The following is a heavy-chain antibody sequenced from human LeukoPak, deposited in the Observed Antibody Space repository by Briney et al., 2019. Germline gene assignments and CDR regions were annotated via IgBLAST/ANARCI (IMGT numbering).Heavy chain of an antibody. CDR1: GGSVSSTTSY. Sequence: SETLSLTCTVSGGSVSSTTSYWGWLRQPPGKGLEWIGSISYNGVTYYTPSLRSRVAISVDTSKNQFSLQLNSVAAADTAVYYCARTTAMNRQFDSWGPGTLVAVSS. J-gene: IGHJ4*02. V-gene: IGHV4-39*07. D-gene: IGHD1-1*01. CDR3: ARTTAMNRQFDS. CDR2: ISYNGVT.